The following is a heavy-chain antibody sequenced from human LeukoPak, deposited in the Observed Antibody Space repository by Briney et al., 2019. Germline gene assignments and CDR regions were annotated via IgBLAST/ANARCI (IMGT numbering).Heavy chain of an antibody. V-gene: IGHV3-53*01. CDR1: GFTVSTVY. J-gene: IGHJ3*02. CDR2: IYGGPTA. Sequence: GGSLRLSCAASGFTVSTVYMTWVRQAPGKGLEWVSVIYGGPTAFYADSVEDRFTISRDNPKNTLNLQMNSLRAEDTAVYYCAREIGQLGGAFDIWGQGTMVTVSS. CDR3: AREIGQLGGAFDI. D-gene: IGHD7-27*01.